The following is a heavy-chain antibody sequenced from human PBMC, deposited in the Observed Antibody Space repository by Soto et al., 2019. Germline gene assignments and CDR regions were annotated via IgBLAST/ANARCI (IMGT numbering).Heavy chain of an antibody. CDR1: GGSISSGGYS. CDR2: IYDSGST. D-gene: IGHD6-19*01. J-gene: IGHJ4*02. Sequence: QVELQESGPGLVKPSQTLSLTCTVSGGSISSGGYSWSWIRQHPGKGLEWIGYIYDSGSTYYNPSLKRRVIISVDTSKNQFSLKLSSVTAADTAVYYCASQATGWYPDYWGQGTLVTVSS. CDR3: ASQATGWYPDY. V-gene: IGHV4-31*03.